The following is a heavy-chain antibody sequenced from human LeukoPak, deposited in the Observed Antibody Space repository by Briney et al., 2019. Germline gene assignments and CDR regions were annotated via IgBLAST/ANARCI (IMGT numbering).Heavy chain of an antibody. CDR2: IYYSGNT. CDR3: AGLRSHATFGELIPYYYYYMEV. CDR1: GGSISSNSYY. Sequence: SETLSLTCTVSGGSISSNSYYWGWIRQPPGKGLAWIGNIYYSGNTYYNPSLKSRISISVDTSKNQFSLKLSSVTAADTAVYYCAGLRSHATFGELIPYYYYYMEVWGKGTTVTISS. J-gene: IGHJ6*03. V-gene: IGHV4-39*01. D-gene: IGHD3-10*01.